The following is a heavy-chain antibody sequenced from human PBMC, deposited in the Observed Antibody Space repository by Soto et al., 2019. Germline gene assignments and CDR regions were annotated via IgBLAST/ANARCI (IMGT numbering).Heavy chain of an antibody. CDR3: ARDRVDWFDP. CDR1: GVSISTYY. D-gene: IGHD2-15*01. J-gene: IGHJ5*02. CDR2: IYYSGST. Sequence: SETLSLTCTVSGVSISTYYWIWIRQPPGKGLEWIGYIYYSGSTNYNPSLKSRVTISIDTSNNQFSLKLSSVTAADTAVYYCARDRVDWFDPWGQGTLVTVSS. V-gene: IGHV4-59*01.